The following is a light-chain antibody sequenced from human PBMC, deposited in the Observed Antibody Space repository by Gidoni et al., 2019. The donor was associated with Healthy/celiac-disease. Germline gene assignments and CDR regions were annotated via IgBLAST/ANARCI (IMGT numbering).Light chain of an antibody. J-gene: IGKJ2*01. Sequence: DIQMTKSPSSLSASVGDRVTITCRASQSISSYLNWYQQKPGKAPKLLIYAASSLQSGVPSSFRGSGSGTDFTLTISSLQPEDFATYYCQQSYSTPPYTFGQGTKLEI. CDR1: QSISSY. V-gene: IGKV1-39*01. CDR3: QQSYSTPPYT. CDR2: AAS.